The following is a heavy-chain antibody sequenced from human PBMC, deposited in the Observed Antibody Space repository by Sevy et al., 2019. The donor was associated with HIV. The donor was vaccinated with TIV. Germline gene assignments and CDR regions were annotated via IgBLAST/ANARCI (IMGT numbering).Heavy chain of an antibody. D-gene: IGHD5-12*01. J-gene: IGHJ4*02. CDR1: GGTFSSYA. CDR3: ARVARDGYNLGLFDY. Sequence: ASVKVSCKASGGTFSSYAISWMRQAPGQGLEWMGGIIPIFGTANYAQKFQGRVTITADESTSTAYMELSSLRSEDTAVYYCARVARDGYNLGLFDYWGQGTLVTVSS. CDR2: IIPIFGTA. V-gene: IGHV1-69*13.